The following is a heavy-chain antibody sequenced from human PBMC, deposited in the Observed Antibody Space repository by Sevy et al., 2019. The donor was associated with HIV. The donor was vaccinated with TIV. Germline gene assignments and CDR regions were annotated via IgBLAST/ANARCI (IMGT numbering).Heavy chain of an antibody. CDR1: GFTFSAYY. Sequence: GGPLRLSCAASGFTFSAYYMTWVRQAPGKGLEWVSSISGRRSYIHYADSVRGRLTISRDNAKNSLYLQMNSLRVDDTAVYFCARDGGCSSTSCLLYFDSWGQGALVTVSS. CDR2: ISGRRSYI. CDR3: ARDGGCSSTSCLLYFDS. D-gene: IGHD2-2*01. V-gene: IGHV3-21*06. J-gene: IGHJ4*02.